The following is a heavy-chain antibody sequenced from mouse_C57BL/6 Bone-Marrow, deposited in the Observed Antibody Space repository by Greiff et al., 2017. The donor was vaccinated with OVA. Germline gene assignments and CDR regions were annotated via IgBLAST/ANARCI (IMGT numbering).Heavy chain of an antibody. CDR3: TNLFDY. CDR2: ISSGGSYT. V-gene: IGHV5-6*01. D-gene: IGHD4-1*02. Sequence: EVKLVESGGDLVKPGGSLKLSCAASGFTFSSYGMSWVRQTPDKRLEWVATISSGGSYTYYPDSVKGRFTISRDNAKNTLYLQMSSLKTEDTAMYYCTNLFDYWGQGTTLTVSS. CDR1: GFTFSSYG. J-gene: IGHJ2*01.